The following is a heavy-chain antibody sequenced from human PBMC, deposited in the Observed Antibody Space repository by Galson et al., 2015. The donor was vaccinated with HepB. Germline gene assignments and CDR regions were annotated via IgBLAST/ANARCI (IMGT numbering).Heavy chain of an antibody. CDR1: GGSFSGYY. CDR2: INHSGST. D-gene: IGHD3-10*01. CDR3: ARERVLWFGDSKTPKNYYYYGMDV. J-gene: IGHJ6*02. V-gene: IGHV4-34*01. Sequence: LSLTCAVYGGSFSGYYWSWIRQPPGKGLEWIGEINHSGSTNYNPSLKSRVTISVDTSKNQFSLKLSSVTAADTAVYYCARERVLWFGDSKTPKNYYYYGMDVWGQGTTVTVSS.